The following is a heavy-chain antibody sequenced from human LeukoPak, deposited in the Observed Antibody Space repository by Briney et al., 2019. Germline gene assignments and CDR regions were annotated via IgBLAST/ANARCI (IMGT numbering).Heavy chain of an antibody. CDR3: ARDPVGGSTIFDS. Sequence: SQTLSLTCAISGDSVSSDSAAWNWIRQSPSRGLEWLARTYFRSKWYYDYASAVKGRITINPDTSKNQFSLQLNSVTPEDTAVYFCARDPVGGSTIFDSWGQGTLVTVSS. CDR1: GDSVSSDSAA. D-gene: IGHD1-26*01. V-gene: IGHV6-1*01. CDR2: TYFRSKWYY. J-gene: IGHJ4*02.